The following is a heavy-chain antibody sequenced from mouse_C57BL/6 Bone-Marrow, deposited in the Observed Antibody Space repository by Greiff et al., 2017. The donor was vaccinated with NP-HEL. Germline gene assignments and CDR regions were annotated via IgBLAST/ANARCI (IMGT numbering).Heavy chain of an antibody. CDR2: INYDGSST. CDR3: ARQTGAWFAY. J-gene: IGHJ3*01. CDR1: GFTFSDYY. D-gene: IGHD4-1*01. V-gene: IGHV5-16*01. Sequence: DVMLVESEGGLVQPGSSMKLSCTASGFTFSDYYMAWVRQVPEKGLEWVANINYDGSSTYYLDSLKSRFIISRDNAKKILYLQMSSLKSEDTATYYCARQTGAWFAYWGQGTLVTVSA.